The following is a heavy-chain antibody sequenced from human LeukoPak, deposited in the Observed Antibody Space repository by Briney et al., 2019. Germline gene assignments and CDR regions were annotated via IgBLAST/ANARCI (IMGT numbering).Heavy chain of an antibody. CDR3: ARVRGGHYVNFDY. V-gene: IGHV4-34*01. Sequence: SETLSLTCAVYGGSFSGYYWSWIRQPPGKGLEWIGEINHSGSTNYNPSLKSRVTISVDTSKNQFSLKLSSVTAADTAVYYCARVRGGHYVNFDYWGQGTLVTVSS. CDR2: INHSGST. J-gene: IGHJ4*02. D-gene: IGHD3-10*01. CDR1: GGSFSGYY.